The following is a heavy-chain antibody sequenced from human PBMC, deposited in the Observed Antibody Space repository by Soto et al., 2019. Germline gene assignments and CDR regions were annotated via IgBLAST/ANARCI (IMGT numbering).Heavy chain of an antibody. CDR1: GESISGTIYY. CDR3: ARQGGSGWFYFDS. D-gene: IGHD6-13*01. J-gene: IGHJ4*02. CDR2: IYYSGST. Sequence: SETLSLTCIVSGESISGTIYYWGWIRQPPGKGLEWIGSIYYSGSTYYNPSLKSRVTISVDTSKNHFSLKLTSVTAADTAVYYRARQGGSGWFYFDSWGQGSQVTVPQ. V-gene: IGHV4-39*01.